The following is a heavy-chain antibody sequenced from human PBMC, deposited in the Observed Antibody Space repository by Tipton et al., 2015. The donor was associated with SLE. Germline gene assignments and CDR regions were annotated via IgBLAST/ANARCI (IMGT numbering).Heavy chain of an antibody. J-gene: IGHJ3*02. V-gene: IGHV3-23*01. CDR2: ISGSGGST. CDR3: AKGVGYDILTGYSPGAFDI. D-gene: IGHD3-9*01. CDR1: GFTFSSYA. Sequence: SLRLSCAASGFTFSSYAMSWVRQAPGKGLEWVSAISGSGGSTYYADSVKGRFTISRDNSKNTLYLQMNSLRAEDTAVYYCAKGVGYDILTGYSPGAFDIWGQGTMVTVSS.